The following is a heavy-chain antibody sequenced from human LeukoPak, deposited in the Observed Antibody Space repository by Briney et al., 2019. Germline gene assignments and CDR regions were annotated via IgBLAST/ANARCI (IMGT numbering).Heavy chain of an antibody. Sequence: GGSLRLSCAASGFTFSTYAMSWVRQAPGKGLEWVASIGGSGGSTYYADSMKGRFTIARDNSKNTLYWQMNSLRAEDTAIYYCAKYIGSVWYAFDYWGQGTLVTVSS. CDR1: GFTFSTYA. CDR3: AKYIGSVWYAFDY. D-gene: IGHD6-19*01. CDR2: IGGSGGST. J-gene: IGHJ4*02. V-gene: IGHV3-23*01.